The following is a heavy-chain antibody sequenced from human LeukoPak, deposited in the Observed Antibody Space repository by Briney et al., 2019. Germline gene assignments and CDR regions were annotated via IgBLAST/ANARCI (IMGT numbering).Heavy chain of an antibody. CDR3: AKDRTSGSYPYDAFDV. CDR2: ISGSGGSR. CDR1: GFTFSSYA. V-gene: IGHV3-23*01. Sequence: PGGSLRLSCAASGFTFSSYAMSWVRQAPGKGLEWVSLISGSGGSRYYADSVMGRFTISRDYSKNTLYLQMNSLRAEDTAVYYCAKDRTSGSYPYDAFDVWGQGTVVTVYS. J-gene: IGHJ3*01. D-gene: IGHD1-26*01.